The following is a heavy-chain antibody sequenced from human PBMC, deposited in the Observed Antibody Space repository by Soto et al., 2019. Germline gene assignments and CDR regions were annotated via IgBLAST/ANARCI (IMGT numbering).Heavy chain of an antibody. CDR1: GFTFSVYG. CDR2: IDGDGSET. D-gene: IGHD3-16*01. J-gene: IGHJ4*02. CDR3: ARAKNYARGY. V-gene: IGHV3-7*01. Sequence: EVQLVESGGALVQPGGSLRLSCAASGFTFSVYGMSWVRQAPGKGLEWVASIDGDGSETYYVDSVKGRFTISRDNAKNSLSLQMSSLRLEDTAVYYCARAKNYARGYWGQGTLVTVSS.